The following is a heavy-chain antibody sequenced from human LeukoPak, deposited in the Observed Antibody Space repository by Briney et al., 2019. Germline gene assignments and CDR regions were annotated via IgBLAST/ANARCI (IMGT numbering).Heavy chain of an antibody. J-gene: IGHJ4*02. CDR1: DYTFTNYA. CDR3: ARFASLGGYYFDY. CDR2: IIPILGIA. V-gene: IGHV1-69*04. D-gene: IGHD3-16*01. Sequence: ASVKDSCKASDYTFTNYAISWVRQAPGQGPEWMGRIIPILGIANYAQKFQGRVTITADKSTSTAYMELSSLRSEDTAVYYCARFASLGGYYFDYWGQGTLVTVSS.